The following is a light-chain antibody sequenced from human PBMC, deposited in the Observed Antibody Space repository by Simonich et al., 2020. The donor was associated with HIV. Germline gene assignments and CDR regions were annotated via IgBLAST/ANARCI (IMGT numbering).Light chain of an antibody. CDR1: QSVSSN. CDR3: QQYYDTPYT. CDR2: DAS. V-gene: IGKV3D-15*01. J-gene: IGKJ2*01. Sequence: EIVMTQSPATLSVSPGERATLSCRARQSVSSNLAWYQQKPGQAPRLLLYDASNRATGIPARFSGSGSGTDFTLTISTLQAEDVAVYYCQQYYDTPYTFGQGTKLEI.